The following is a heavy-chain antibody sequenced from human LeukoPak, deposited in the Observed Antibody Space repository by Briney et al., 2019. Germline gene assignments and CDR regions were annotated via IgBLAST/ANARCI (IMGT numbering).Heavy chain of an antibody. CDR2: ISAYNGAT. CDR3: ARGEAYSNYEDY. J-gene: IGHJ4*02. D-gene: IGHD4-11*01. V-gene: IGHV1-18*01. Sequence: ASVKVSCKASGYTFTRYGISWVRQAPGQGLEWMGWISAYNGATNYAQKLQDRVTMTTDTSTSTAYMELRSLRSDDTAVYYCARGEAYSNYEDYWGQETLVTVSS. CDR1: GYTFTRYG.